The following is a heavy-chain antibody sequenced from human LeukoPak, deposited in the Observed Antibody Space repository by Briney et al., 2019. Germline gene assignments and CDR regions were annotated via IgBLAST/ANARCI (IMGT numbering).Heavy chain of an antibody. D-gene: IGHD2-21*02. Sequence: SETLSLTCTVSGGSISSGGYYWSWIRQPPGKGLEWIGYIYYSGSTNYNPSLKSRVTISVDTSKNQFSLKLSSVTAADTAVYYCARSCGGDCYRTKRSYGMDVWGQGTTVTVSS. CDR2: IYYSGST. CDR1: GGSISSGGYY. CDR3: ARSCGGDCYRTKRSYGMDV. J-gene: IGHJ6*02. V-gene: IGHV4-61*08.